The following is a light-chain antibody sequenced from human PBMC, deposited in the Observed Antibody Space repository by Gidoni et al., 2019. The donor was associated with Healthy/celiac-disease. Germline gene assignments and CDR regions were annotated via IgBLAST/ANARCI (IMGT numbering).Light chain of an antibody. CDR2: GAS. Sequence: EIVLTQSPGTLSLSPGERATLSCRASQSVSSSYLAWYQQKPCQAPRLLIYGASSRATGIPDRFSGSGSGTDFTLTISRLEPEDFAVYYCQQYGSSPLTFXQXTKLEIK. J-gene: IGKJ2*01. V-gene: IGKV3-20*01. CDR1: QSVSSSY. CDR3: QQYGSSPLT.